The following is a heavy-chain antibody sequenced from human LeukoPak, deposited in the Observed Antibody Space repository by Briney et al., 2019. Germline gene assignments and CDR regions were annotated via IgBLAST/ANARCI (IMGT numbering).Heavy chain of an antibody. V-gene: IGHV4-34*01. CDR2: TNRSGST. Sequence: SETLSLTCGVSGGSFSNYHWSWIRQPPGKGLEWIGETNRSGSTNYNPSLKSRATISVDTSKNQFSLQLGSVTAADTAVYFCARSGLTTVLYLDWGQGTLVTVSS. CDR3: ARSGLTTVLYLD. CDR1: GGSFSNYH. D-gene: IGHD4-11*01. J-gene: IGHJ4*02.